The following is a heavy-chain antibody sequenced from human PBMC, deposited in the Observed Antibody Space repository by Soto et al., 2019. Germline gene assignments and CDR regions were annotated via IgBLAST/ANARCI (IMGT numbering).Heavy chain of an antibody. CDR2: VYNSGIT. D-gene: IGHD3-9*01. Sequence: QVQLQESGPGLVKPSETLSLTCTVSGGSVSGGSYCWSWIRQPPGKGLECIGYVYNSGITTYNPSLKRRVTISADTSKNQFSLGLSSVTAADTAVYYCARVPLTTYFDLWGRGTLVTVSS. CDR3: ARVPLTTYFDL. CDR1: GGSVSGGSYC. V-gene: IGHV4-61*01. J-gene: IGHJ2*01.